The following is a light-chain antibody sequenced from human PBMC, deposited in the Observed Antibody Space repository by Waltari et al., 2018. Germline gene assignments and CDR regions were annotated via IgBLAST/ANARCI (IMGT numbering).Light chain of an antibody. V-gene: IGKV1-39*01. CDR1: QSISTY. CDR2: AAS. J-gene: IGKJ4*01. Sequence: DIQMTQSPSSLSASVGDRVTITCRASQSISTYLNWYLQKPGKAPNLLIYAASSLQSVVPSRFSGSGSGTDFTLTISSLQPEDFATYYCQQSYSPLTFGGGTKVEIK. CDR3: QQSYSPLT.